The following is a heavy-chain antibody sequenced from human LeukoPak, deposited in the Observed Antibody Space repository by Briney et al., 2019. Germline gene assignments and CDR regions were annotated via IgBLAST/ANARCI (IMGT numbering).Heavy chain of an antibody. CDR1: GFAFSSYA. Sequence: GGSLRLSCAASGFAFSSYAMSWVRQAPGKGLEWVSLISGSGGSTYYADSVKGRFTISRDNSKNTLYLQMNSLRAQDTAVYYCAIALAGAGDDWGQGTLVTVSS. D-gene: IGHD6-19*01. J-gene: IGHJ4*02. CDR3: AIALAGAGDD. V-gene: IGHV3-23*01. CDR2: ISGSGGST.